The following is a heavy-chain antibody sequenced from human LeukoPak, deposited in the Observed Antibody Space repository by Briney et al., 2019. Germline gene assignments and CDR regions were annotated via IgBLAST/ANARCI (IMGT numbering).Heavy chain of an antibody. CDR2: IYYSGST. V-gene: IGHV4-59*08. CDR3: ARHPGNSYGSWYFDL. Sequence: SETLSLTCTVSGGSISSYYWSWIRQPPGKGLEWIGYIYYSGSTNYNPSLRSRVTISVDTSKNQFSLRLSSVTATDTAVYYCARHPGNSYGSWYFDLWGRGTLVAVSS. D-gene: IGHD5-18*01. J-gene: IGHJ2*01. CDR1: GGSISSYY.